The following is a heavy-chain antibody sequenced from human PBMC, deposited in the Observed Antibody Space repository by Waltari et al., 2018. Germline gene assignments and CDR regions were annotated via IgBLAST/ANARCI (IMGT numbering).Heavy chain of an antibody. CDR3: ARVSGDWLLPYYYYGMGV. J-gene: IGHJ6*02. V-gene: IGHV1-2*02. CDR2: ISPNGGGT. Sequence: QVQLVQSGAEVKKPGASVKVSCKASGYTFTDYYIHWVRQAPGQGLEWMGWISPNGGGTDYAQKFQGRVTMTKDTSLSTAYMELTRLRSDDTAVYYCARVSGDWLLPYYYYGMGVWGQGTTVTVSS. CDR1: GYTFTDYY. D-gene: IGHD3-9*01.